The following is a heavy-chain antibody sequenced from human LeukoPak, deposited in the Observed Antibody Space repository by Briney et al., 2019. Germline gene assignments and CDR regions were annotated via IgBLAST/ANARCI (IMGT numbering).Heavy chain of an antibody. CDR2: ISSSGGTI. J-gene: IGHJ6*03. D-gene: IGHD3-9*01. CDR3: ARRRESTGYYPHYHYYYYMDV. V-gene: IGHV3-11*01. CDR1: GFTFSDYY. Sequence: GGSLGLSCAASGFTFSDYYMNWIRQAPGKGLEWVSYISSSGGTIYYADSVKGRFTISRDNAKNSLYLQMNSLRAEDTAVYYCARRRESTGYYPHYHYYYYMDVWGKGTTVTVSS.